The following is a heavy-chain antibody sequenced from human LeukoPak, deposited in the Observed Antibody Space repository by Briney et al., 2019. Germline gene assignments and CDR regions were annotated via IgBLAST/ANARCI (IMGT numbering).Heavy chain of an antibody. CDR3: ARDSPDEDYYDSSGYFDY. Sequence: PGRSLRLSCAASGFTDSSNYMSWVRQAPGKGLEWVANIKQDGSEKYYVDSVKGRFTISGDNAKNSLYLQMNSLRAEDTAVYYCARDSPDEDYYDSSGYFDYWGQGTLVTVSS. CDR2: IKQDGSEK. CDR1: GFTDSSNY. D-gene: IGHD3-22*01. J-gene: IGHJ4*02. V-gene: IGHV3-7*01.